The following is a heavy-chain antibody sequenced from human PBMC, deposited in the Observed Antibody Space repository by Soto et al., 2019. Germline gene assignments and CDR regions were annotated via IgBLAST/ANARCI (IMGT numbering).Heavy chain of an antibody. CDR2: MNPNSGNT. CDR3: ARAGGDYVSNNQDAFEI. J-gene: IGHJ3*02. V-gene: IGHV1-8*01. CDR1: GYTFTSYD. D-gene: IGHD4-17*01. Sequence: ASVKVSCKASGYTFTSYDINWVRQATGQGLEWMGWMNPNSGNTGYAQKFQGRVTMTRNTSISTAYMELSSLRSEDTAVYYCARAGGDYVSNNQDAFEIRGQGTMVTVSS.